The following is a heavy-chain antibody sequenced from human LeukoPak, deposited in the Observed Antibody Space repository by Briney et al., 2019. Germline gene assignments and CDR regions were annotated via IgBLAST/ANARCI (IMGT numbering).Heavy chain of an antibody. Sequence: PGGSLRLSCAASGFTFSSYWMHWVRQAPGKGLVWVSRINSDGSSTSYADSVKGRFTISRDYAENTLYLQMNSLRAEDTAIYYCVKVRRNYGDLHEFWGQGTLVTVSS. CDR1: GFTFSSYW. CDR3: VKVRRNYGDLHEF. V-gene: IGHV3-74*01. D-gene: IGHD4-17*01. J-gene: IGHJ4*02. CDR2: INSDGSST.